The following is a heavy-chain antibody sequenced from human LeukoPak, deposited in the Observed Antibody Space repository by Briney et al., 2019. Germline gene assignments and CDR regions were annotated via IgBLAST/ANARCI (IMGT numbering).Heavy chain of an antibody. D-gene: IGHD4-17*01. Sequence: GGSLRLSCAASEFTFSSYAMSWVRQAPGKGLEWDSAISGSGGSTYYADSVKGRFTISRDNSKNTLYLQMNSLRAEDTAVYYCAKDSAGDYDLNFDYWGQGTLVTVSS. V-gene: IGHV3-23*01. J-gene: IGHJ4*02. CDR1: EFTFSSYA. CDR2: ISGSGGST. CDR3: AKDSAGDYDLNFDY.